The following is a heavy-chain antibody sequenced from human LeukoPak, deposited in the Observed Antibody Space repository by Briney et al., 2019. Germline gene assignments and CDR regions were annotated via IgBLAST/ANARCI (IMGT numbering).Heavy chain of an antibody. D-gene: IGHD6-19*01. V-gene: IGHV1-8*01. CDR3: ARAEIAVAEPYGMDV. CDR2: TNPNSGNT. CDR1: GYTFTSYD. Sequence: GASVKVSCKASGYTFTSYDINWVRQATGQGLEWMGWTNPNSGNTGYAQKFQGRVTMTRNTSISTAYMELSSLRSEDTAVYYCARAEIAVAEPYGMDVWGQGTTVTVSS. J-gene: IGHJ6*02.